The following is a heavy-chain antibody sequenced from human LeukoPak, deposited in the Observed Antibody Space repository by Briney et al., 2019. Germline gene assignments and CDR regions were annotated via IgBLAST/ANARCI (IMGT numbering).Heavy chain of an antibody. CDR3: ARGWTGTTYDAFDM. J-gene: IGHJ3*02. Sequence: HGGSLRLSCAASGFTFSTYDMHWVRLPTGKGLEWVSSIGTAADAYYADSVKGRFTISRENAKNSLYLQMNSLGAGDTAVYYCARGWTGTTYDAFDMWGQGTLVTVSS. V-gene: IGHV3-13*01. CDR2: IGTAADA. CDR1: GFTFSTYD. D-gene: IGHD4-17*01.